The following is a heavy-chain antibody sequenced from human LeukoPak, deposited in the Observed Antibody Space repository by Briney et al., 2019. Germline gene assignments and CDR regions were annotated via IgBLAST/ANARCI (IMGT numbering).Heavy chain of an antibody. J-gene: IGHJ4*02. D-gene: IGHD3-22*01. CDR3: TTTQHDLYYYDSTGYRF. CDR1: GFTFSDSA. CDR2: IRSKANSYAT. Sequence: PGGSLRLSCAASGFTFSDSAMHWVRQASGKGLEWLGRIRSKANSYATVYAASVTGRFTISRDDSKNTAYLQMNSLIIEDTAVYYCTTTQHDLYYYDSTGYRFWGQGTLVTVSS. V-gene: IGHV3-73*01.